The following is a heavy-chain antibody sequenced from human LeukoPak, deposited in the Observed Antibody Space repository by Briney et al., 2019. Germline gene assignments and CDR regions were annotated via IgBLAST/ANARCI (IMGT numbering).Heavy chain of an antibody. CDR2: ISYDGSNK. V-gene: IGHV3-30*18. D-gene: IGHD2-15*01. CDR1: GFTFSSYG. Sequence: GGSLRLSCAASGFTFSSYGMHWVRQAPGKGLEWVAVISYDGSNKYYADSVKGRFTISRDNSKNTLYLQMNSLRAEDTAVYYCAKDWGLNIVVVVAATYFDYWGQGTLVTVSS. J-gene: IGHJ4*02. CDR3: AKDWGLNIVVVVAATYFDY.